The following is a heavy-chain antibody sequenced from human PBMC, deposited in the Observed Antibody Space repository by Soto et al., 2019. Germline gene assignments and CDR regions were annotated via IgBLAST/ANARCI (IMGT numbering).Heavy chain of an antibody. CDR1: GYTFTSYG. CDR2: INAGNGNT. V-gene: IGHV1-3*01. Sequence: WASVKVSCKASGYTFTSYGIHWVRQAPGQRLEWTGWINAGNGNTKYSEKFQGRVTITRDTSASTAYLELSSLRPEDTAVYYCARDPNDSSAYYHHYYYGMDVRGQGTTVTVSS. D-gene: IGHD3-22*01. CDR3: ARDPNDSSAYYHHYYYGMDV. J-gene: IGHJ6*02.